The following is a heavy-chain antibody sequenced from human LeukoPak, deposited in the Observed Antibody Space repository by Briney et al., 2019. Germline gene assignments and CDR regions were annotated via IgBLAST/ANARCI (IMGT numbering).Heavy chain of an antibody. J-gene: IGHJ4*02. CDR2: ISGSGGST. V-gene: IGHV3-23*01. CDR3: ARVLLWFGELYFGY. CDR1: GFTFSSYS. D-gene: IGHD3-10*01. Sequence: PGGSLRLSCAASGFTFSSYSMNWVRQAPGKGLEWVSAISGSGGSTYYADSVKGRFTISRDNSKNTLYLQMNSLRAEDTAVYYCARVLLWFGELYFGYWGQGTLVTVSS.